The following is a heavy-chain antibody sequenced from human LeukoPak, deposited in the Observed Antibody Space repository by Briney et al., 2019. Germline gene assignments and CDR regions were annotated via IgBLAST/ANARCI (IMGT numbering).Heavy chain of an antibody. CDR2: IGTAGDT. CDR3: ARDHKIFDSGRPSGDYYYYYGMDV. V-gene: IGHV3-13*01. J-gene: IGHJ6*02. D-gene: IGHD1-26*01. CDR1: GFTFSSYD. Sequence: GGSLRLSCAASGFTFSSYDMHWVRQATGKGLEWVSAIGTAGDTYYPGSVKGRFTISRENAKNSLYLQMNSLRAGDTAVYYCARDHKIFDSGRPSGDYYYYYGMDVWGQGTTVTVSS.